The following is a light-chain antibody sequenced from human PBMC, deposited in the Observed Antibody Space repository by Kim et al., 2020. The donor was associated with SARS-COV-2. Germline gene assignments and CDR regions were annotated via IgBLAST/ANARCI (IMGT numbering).Light chain of an antibody. J-gene: IGKJ3*01. V-gene: IGKV3-20*01. Sequence: QGERSCSSWRGGQNIKSENLVGYQQNAGQAPKRLIYGASNRAAGVPDRFSGSGSGTDFSLTISRLEPEDFAVYFCQQYGGSPPFTFGPGTKVDIK. CDR3: QQYGGSPPFT. CDR1: QNIKSEN. CDR2: GAS.